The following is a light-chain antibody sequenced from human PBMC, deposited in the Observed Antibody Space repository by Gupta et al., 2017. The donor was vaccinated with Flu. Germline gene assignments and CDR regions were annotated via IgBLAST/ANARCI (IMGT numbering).Light chain of an antibody. J-gene: IGLJ3*02. CDR2: EVN. CDR1: SSDVGSYNL. Sequence: SITISCTGTSSDVGSYNLVSWYQQYPGKAPKLMIFEVNKRPSGVSNRFSGSKSDNTASLTISGLQAEDEANYYCCSYAGTTTWVFGGGTKLTVL. V-gene: IGLV2-23*02. CDR3: CSYAGTTTWV.